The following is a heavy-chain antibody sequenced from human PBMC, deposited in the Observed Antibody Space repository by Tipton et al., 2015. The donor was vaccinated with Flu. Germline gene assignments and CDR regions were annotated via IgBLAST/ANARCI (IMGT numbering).Heavy chain of an antibody. CDR3: ARRDYSNYVSDPKNWFDP. Sequence: LRLSCDVSGFSISSGYYYWGWIRQSPGKGLEWIGSFYHREGAYYNPSLRSRVTISADTAKNQLSLKLTSVTATDTALYYCARRDYSNYVSDPKNWFDPWGQGTLVTVSA. CDR2: FYHREGA. V-gene: IGHV4-38-2*01. D-gene: IGHD4-11*01. J-gene: IGHJ5*02. CDR1: GFSISSGYYY.